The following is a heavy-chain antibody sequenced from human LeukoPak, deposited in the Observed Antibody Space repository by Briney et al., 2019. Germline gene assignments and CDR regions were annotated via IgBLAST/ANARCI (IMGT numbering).Heavy chain of an antibody. V-gene: IGHV1-46*01. CDR1: GYTFTSYY. D-gene: IGHD6-13*01. CDR2: INPSGGST. J-gene: IGHJ4*02. CDR3: ARPSIAAAGAFGY. Sequence: ASVKVSCKASGYTFTSYYMHWVRQAPGQGLEWMGIINPSGGSTSYAQKFQGRVTMTRDTSTSTVYMELSRLRSDDTAVYYCARPSIAAAGAFGYWGQGTLVTVSS.